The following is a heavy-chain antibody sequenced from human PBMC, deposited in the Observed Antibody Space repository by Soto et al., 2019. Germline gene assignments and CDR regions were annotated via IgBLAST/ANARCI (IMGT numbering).Heavy chain of an antibody. Sequence: SETLSLPCTLSRGSIRSGCFFWSWIRPQPGKGREWIGYIYYSGSTYYNPSLKSRVTISVDTSKNQFSLKLSSVTAADTAVYYCARVSGCSGGSCYSRYYYGMDVWGQGTTVTVSS. CDR3: ARVSGCSGGSCYSRYYYGMDV. CDR2: IYYSGST. CDR1: RGSIRSGCFF. V-gene: IGHV4-31*03. J-gene: IGHJ6*02. D-gene: IGHD2-15*01.